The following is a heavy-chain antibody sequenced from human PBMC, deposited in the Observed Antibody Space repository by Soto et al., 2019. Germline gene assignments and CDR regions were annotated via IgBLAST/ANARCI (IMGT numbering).Heavy chain of an antibody. CDR2: INPNSGGT. Sequence: ASVKVSCKASGYTFTGYYMHWVRQAPGQGLEWMGWINPNSGGTNYAQKFQGRVTMTRDTSISTAYMELSRLRSDDTAVYYCARGNCGGDCYYFDYWGQGTLGTVSA. J-gene: IGHJ4*02. V-gene: IGHV1-2*02. CDR3: ARGNCGGDCYYFDY. CDR1: GYTFTGYY. D-gene: IGHD2-21*02.